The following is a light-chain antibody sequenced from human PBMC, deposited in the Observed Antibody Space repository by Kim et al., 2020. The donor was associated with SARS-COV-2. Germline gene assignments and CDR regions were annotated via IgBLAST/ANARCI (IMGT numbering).Light chain of an antibody. Sequence: SASVGDRVTITCRASQNINIWLAWYQQIPREAPKLLFHKASSLESVVPLRFSSSGSRTEFTLTISSLQPDDFAPYYCQQYSSQWTFGQGTKVDIK. V-gene: IGKV1-5*03. J-gene: IGKJ1*01. CDR2: KAS. CDR1: QNINIW. CDR3: QQYSSQWT.